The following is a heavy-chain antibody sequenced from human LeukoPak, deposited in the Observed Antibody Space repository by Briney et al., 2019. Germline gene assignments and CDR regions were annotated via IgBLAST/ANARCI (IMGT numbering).Heavy chain of an antibody. Sequence: PGESLKISCKGSGYSFTSYWIGWVRQMPGKGLEWMGIIYPGDSDTRYSPSFQGQVTISADKSISTAYLQWSSLKASDTAMYYCARQGSGRWYYYYYMDVWGKGTTVTVSS. CDR1: GYSFTSYW. V-gene: IGHV5-51*01. CDR2: IYPGDSDT. D-gene: IGHD6-19*01. J-gene: IGHJ6*03. CDR3: ARQGSGRWYYYYYMDV.